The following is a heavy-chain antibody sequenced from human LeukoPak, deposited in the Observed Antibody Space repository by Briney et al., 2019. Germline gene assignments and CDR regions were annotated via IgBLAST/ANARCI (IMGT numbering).Heavy chain of an antibody. CDR1: GYTFTSYD. J-gene: IGHJ6*02. V-gene: IGHV1-8*01. CDR2: MNPNSGNT. D-gene: IGHD6-13*01. Sequence: ASVKVSCKASGYTFTSYDINWVRQATGQGLEWMGWMNPNSGNTGYAQEFQGRVTMTRNTSISTAYMELSSLRSEDTAVYYCARGIWQQLAHDYGETNYYYGMDVWGQGTTVTVSS. CDR3: ARGIWQQLAHDYGETNYYYGMDV.